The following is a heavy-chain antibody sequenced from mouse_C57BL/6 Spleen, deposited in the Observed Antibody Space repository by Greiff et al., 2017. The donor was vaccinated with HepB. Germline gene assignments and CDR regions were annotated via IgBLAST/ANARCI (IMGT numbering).Heavy chain of an antibody. V-gene: IGHV1-82*01. CDR1: GYSFSSSW. CDR2: IYPGDGDT. D-gene: IGHD3-2*02. J-gene: IGHJ3*01. Sequence: QVQLQQSGPELVKPGASVKISCKASGYSFSSSWMNWVKQRPGKGLEWIGRIYPGDGDTNYNGKFKGKATLTADKSSSTAYMQLSSLTSEDSAVYFCAEDSSGGAYWGQGTLVTVSA. CDR3: AEDSSGGAY.